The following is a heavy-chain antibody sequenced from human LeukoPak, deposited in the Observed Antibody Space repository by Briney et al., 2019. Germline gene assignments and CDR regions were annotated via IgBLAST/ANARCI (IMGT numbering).Heavy chain of an antibody. CDR2: INSDGSST. CDR3: AKDRSTYYYDSSGYYPDAFDI. V-gene: IGHV3-74*01. D-gene: IGHD3-22*01. Sequence: GGSLRLSCAASGFTLSSYWMHWVRQAPGKGLVWVSRINSDGSSTRYADSVKGRFTISRDNAKNTLYLQMNSLRAEDTAVYYCAKDRSTYYYDSSGYYPDAFDIWGQGTMVTVSS. J-gene: IGHJ3*02. CDR1: GFTLSSYW.